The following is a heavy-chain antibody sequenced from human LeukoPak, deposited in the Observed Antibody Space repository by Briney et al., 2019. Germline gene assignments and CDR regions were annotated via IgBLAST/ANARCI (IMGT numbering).Heavy chain of an antibody. CDR3: ARVGGSSGDYFDY. CDR1: GFTFSSYA. D-gene: IGHD6-19*01. Sequence: LRLSDAASGFTFSSYAMHWVSQTQGKGLEWVAVISYDGSNKYYADSVKGRFTISRDNSKNTLYLQMNSLRAEDTAVYYCARVGGSSGDYFDYWGQGTLVTVSS. J-gene: IGHJ4*02. V-gene: IGHV3-30*04. CDR2: ISYDGSNK.